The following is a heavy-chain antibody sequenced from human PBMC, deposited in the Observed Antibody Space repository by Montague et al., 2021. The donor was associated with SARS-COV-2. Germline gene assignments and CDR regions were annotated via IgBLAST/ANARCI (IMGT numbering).Heavy chain of an antibody. CDR1: GGSFSGYY. CDR3: ARGILLRYFDWAYYYYGMDV. Sequence: SETLSLTCAVYGGSFSGYYWSWIRRPPGKGLEWIGEINHSGSTNYNPSLKSRVTISVDTSKNQFSLKLSSVTAADTAVYYCARGILLRYFDWAYYYYGMDVWGQGTTVTVSS. D-gene: IGHD3-9*01. J-gene: IGHJ6*02. V-gene: IGHV4-34*01. CDR2: INHSGST.